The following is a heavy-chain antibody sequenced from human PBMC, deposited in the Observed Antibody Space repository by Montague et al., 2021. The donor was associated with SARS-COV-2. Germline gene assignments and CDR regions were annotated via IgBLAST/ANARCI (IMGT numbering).Heavy chain of an antibody. CDR1: GFPFDDYG. CDR3: ATTDHRYYYYYGMEV. CDR2: INWNGGST. V-gene: IGHV3-20*01. Sequence: SRRLSCAASGFPFDDYGMTWVRQAPGKGLEWVSGINWNGGSTGYADSVKGRFTISRDNAKNSLSLQMNSLRAEDTAVYHCATTDHRYYYYYGMEVWGQGTTVTVSS. J-gene: IGHJ6*02.